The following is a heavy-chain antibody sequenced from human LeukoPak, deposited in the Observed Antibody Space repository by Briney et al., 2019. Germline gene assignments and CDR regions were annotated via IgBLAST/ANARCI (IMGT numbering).Heavy chain of an antibody. D-gene: IGHD4-11*01. V-gene: IGHV4-59*01. CDR3: ARVGTHDYSNYGLDY. CDR1: GGSISSYY. Sequence: PSETLSLTCTVSGGSISSYYWSWIRQPPGKGLEWIGYIYYSGSTNYNPSLKSRVTISVDTSKNQFSLKLSSVTAADTAVYYCARVGTHDYSNYGLDYWGQGTLVTVS. J-gene: IGHJ4*02. CDR2: IYYSGST.